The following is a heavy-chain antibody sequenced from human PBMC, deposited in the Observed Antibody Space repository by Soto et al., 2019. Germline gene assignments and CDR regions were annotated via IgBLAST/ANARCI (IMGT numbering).Heavy chain of an antibody. CDR3: AKRFGDYDILTGYYDYYYYGMDV. CDR1: GFTFSSYA. D-gene: IGHD3-9*01. CDR2: ISGSGGST. J-gene: IGHJ6*02. Sequence: GGSLRLSCAASGFTFSSYAMSWVRQAPGKGLEWVSAISGSGGSTYYADSVKGRFTISRDNSKNKRYLQMNSLRAEDPAVYYCAKRFGDYDILTGYYDYYYYGMDVWGQGTTVTVSS. V-gene: IGHV3-23*01.